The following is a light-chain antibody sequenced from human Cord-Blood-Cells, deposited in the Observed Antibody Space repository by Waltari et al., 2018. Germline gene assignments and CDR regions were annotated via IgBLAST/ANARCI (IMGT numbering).Light chain of an antibody. CDR3: SSYTSSSTLV. CDR2: DVS. Sequence: QSALTQPASVSGSPGQSITISCTGTSRAGGGYNYVPWYQQHQGKAPKLMIYDVSNRPSGVSNRFAGSKSGNTASLTISGLQAEDEADYYCSSYTSSSTLVFGGGTKLTVL. J-gene: IGLJ2*01. V-gene: IGLV2-14*01. CDR1: SRAGGGYNY.